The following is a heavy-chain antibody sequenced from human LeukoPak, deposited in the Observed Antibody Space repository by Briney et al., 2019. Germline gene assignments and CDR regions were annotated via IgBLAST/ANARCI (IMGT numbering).Heavy chain of an antibody. CDR1: GFTFSDYY. CDR3: ARERYCRAITCPELDAFDF. CDR2: ISSSGGYT. J-gene: IGHJ3*01. V-gene: IGHV3-11*06. D-gene: IGHD2-15*01. Sequence: GGSLRLSCAAPGFTFSDYYMSWIRQAPGRGLEWVSYISSSGGYTKYADSVKGRFTISRDNAKKSLYLRLNSLRAEDTAVYYCARERYCRAITCPELDAFDFWGQGTTVTVSS.